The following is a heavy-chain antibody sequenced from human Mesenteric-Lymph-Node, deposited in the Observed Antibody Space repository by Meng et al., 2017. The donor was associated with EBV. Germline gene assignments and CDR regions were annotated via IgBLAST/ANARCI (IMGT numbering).Heavy chain of an antibody. CDR3: ASDRWEREGWFDR. D-gene: IGHD1-26*01. Sequence: EVQLVESGGGLVQPGGSLRLSCSASGFTFSYYWMHWVRQAPGKGLVWVSRINTYGSSTSYADSVQGRFTISRDNAKGTLYLQMNSLRAEDTAVYYCASDRWEREGWFDRWGPGTLVTVSS. V-gene: IGHV3-74*01. CDR2: INTYGSST. CDR1: GFTFSYYW. J-gene: IGHJ5*02.